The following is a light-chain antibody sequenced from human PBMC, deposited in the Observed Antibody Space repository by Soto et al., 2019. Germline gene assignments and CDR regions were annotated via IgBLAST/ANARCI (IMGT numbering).Light chain of an antibody. CDR2: EVS. J-gene: IGLJ1*01. CDR1: TSDVGAYNY. CDR3: SSKTSSSSPFV. Sequence: QSVLTQPASVSGSPGQSITISCTGSTSDVGAYNYVSWYKHHPGQAPQLMIYEVSNRPSGVSNRFSGSKSGNTASQTISGLQADDEGDYYCSSKTSSSSPFVFGTGTKLTVL. V-gene: IGLV2-14*01.